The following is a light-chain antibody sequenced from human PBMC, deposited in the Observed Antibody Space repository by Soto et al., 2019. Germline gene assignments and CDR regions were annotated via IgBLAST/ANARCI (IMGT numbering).Light chain of an antibody. CDR1: QSVDTTF. V-gene: IGKV3-20*01. CDR3: QQYMSSVT. CDR2: GAS. J-gene: IGKJ1*01. Sequence: PGQRATLSCRASQSVDTTFFAWYQKKPGQAPRLLIYGASKRATGIPDRFSGGGSGTDFTLIISRLEPEDFAVYYCQQYMSSVTFGQGTKVEIK.